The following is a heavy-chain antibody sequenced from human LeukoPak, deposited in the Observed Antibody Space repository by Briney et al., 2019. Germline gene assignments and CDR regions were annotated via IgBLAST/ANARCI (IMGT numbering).Heavy chain of an antibody. D-gene: IGHD5-12*01. Sequence: PSETLSLTCTVSGGSISSSSYYWGWIRQPPGKGLECIGSIYYSGRTYYNPSLKSRVTISVDTSKNQFSLKLSSVTAADTAVYYCAREGYSGYKIDYWGQGTLVTVSS. CDR1: GGSISSSSYY. CDR2: IYYSGRT. CDR3: AREGYSGYKIDY. V-gene: IGHV4-39*07. J-gene: IGHJ4*02.